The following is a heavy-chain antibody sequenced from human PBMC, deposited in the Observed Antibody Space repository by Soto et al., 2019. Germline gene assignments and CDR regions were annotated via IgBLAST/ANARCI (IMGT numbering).Heavy chain of an antibody. CDR1: GYSIGSAYY. CDR3: ARAFYRDFEAYYYAMDV. V-gene: IGHV4-38-2*01. CDR2: IYHSGST. Sequence: SETLSLTCAVSGYSIGSAYYWGWIRQPPGKGLEWIGNIYHSGSTYYNPSLKSRVTISVDTSKNQFSLKLSSVTAADTAVYYCARAFYRDFEAYYYAMDVWGQGTTVTLSS. J-gene: IGHJ6*02. D-gene: IGHD4-17*01.